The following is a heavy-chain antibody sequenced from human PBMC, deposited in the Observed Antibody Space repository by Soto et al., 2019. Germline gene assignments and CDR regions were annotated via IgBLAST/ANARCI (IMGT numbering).Heavy chain of an antibody. CDR3: ARAVPAAMYYYYYRDV. CDR2: INHSGST. J-gene: IGHJ6*03. V-gene: IGHV4-34*01. CDR1: GGSFSGYY. Sequence: SETLSLTCAVYGGSFSGYYWSWIRQPPGKGLEWIGEINHSGSTNYNPSLKSRVTISVDTSKNQFSLKLSSVTAADTAGYYCARAVPAAMYYYYYRDVWGKGTTVTVSS. D-gene: IGHD2-2*01.